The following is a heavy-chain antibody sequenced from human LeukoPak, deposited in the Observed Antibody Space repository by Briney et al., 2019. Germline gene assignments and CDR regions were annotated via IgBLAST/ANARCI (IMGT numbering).Heavy chain of an antibody. Sequence: SETLSLTCAVYGGSFSTYYWGWIRQPPGGGLEWIGEISLAGRTRYNPSLKSRVNISIDESKNHLYLNLASVTAADTAVYYCSRESGPFCPFGHWGQGTLVAVTS. CDR2: ISLAGRT. V-gene: IGHV4-34*01. J-gene: IGHJ4*02. CDR3: SRESGPFCPFGH. D-gene: IGHD1-26*01. CDR1: GGSFSTYY.